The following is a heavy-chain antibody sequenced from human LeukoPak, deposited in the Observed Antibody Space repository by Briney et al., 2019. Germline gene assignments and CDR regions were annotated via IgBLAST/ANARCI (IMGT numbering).Heavy chain of an antibody. J-gene: IGHJ4*02. Sequence: GGSLRLSCAASGFTFSSYSMNWVRQAPGKGLEWVSPISSSSSYIYYADSVKGRFTISRDNAKNSLYLQMNSLRAEDTAVYYCARDVGQWLGSSGYFDYWGQGTLVTVSS. CDR1: GFTFSSYS. CDR3: ARDVGQWLGSSGYFDY. CDR2: ISSSSSYI. D-gene: IGHD6-19*01. V-gene: IGHV3-21*01.